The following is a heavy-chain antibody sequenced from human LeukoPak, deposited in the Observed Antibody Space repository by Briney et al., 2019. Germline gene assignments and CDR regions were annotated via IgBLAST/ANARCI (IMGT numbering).Heavy chain of an antibody. J-gene: IGHJ5*02. CDR3: ARVYYASWSGQPLSQHWLDP. CDR2: IRSTGSST. D-gene: IGHD3-3*01. V-gene: IGHV3-11*04. Sequence: GGSLRFSCTASGFTFRDYYVTWIRQAPGKGLEWVSYIRSTGSSTASADSVKGRFAISRDNAKNSLYLQMNGLRVEDTAIYYCARVYYASWSGQPLSQHWLDPWGQGTLVTVSS. CDR1: GFTFRDYY.